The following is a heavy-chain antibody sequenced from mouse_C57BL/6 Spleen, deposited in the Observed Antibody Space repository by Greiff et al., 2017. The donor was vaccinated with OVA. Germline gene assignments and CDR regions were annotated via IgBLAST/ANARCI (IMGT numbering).Heavy chain of an antibody. CDR1: GFTFSSYG. Sequence: EVQLVESGGDLVKPGGSLTLSCAASGFTFSSYGMSWVRQTPDKRLEWVATISSGGSYTDYPDSVKGRFTISRDNAKNTLYLQMSSLKSEDTAMYYCARENYYGSSPNRAWFAYWGQGTLVTVSA. D-gene: IGHD1-1*01. CDR2: ISSGGSYT. J-gene: IGHJ3*01. V-gene: IGHV5-6*01. CDR3: ARENYYGSSPNRAWFAY.